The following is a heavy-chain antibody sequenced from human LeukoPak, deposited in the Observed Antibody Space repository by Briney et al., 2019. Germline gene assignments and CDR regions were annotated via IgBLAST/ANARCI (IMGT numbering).Heavy chain of an antibody. D-gene: IGHD4-17*01. CDR3: ARRPGYGDYAQYFQH. Sequence: TSETLSLTCAVYGGSFSGYYWCWIRQPPGKGREWIGSIYYSGSTYYNPSLKSRVTISVDTSKNQFSLKLSSVTASDTAVYYCARRPGYGDYAQYFQHSGQSTLVTVSS. V-gene: IGHV4-34*01. CDR2: IYYSGST. CDR1: GGSFSGYY. J-gene: IGHJ1*01.